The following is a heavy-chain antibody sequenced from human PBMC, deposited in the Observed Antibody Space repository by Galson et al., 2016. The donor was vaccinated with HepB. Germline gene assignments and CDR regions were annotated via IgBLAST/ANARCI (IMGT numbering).Heavy chain of an antibody. CDR3: TKDTRPRMAPRSDSICGMDV. D-gene: IGHD4-11*01. CDR2: IRWNSGSI. J-gene: IGHJ6*02. CDR1: GFPFGDYA. Sequence: SLRLSCAASGFPFGDYAMHWVRQAPGKGLEWVSGIRWNSGSIDYADSVKGRFTISRDNAKNSLYLQMNSLRTEDTALYYCTKDTRPRMAPRSDSICGMDVWGQGTTVTVSS. V-gene: IGHV3-9*01.